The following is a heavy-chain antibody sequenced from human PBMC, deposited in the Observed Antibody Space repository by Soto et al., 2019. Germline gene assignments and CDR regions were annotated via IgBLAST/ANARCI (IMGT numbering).Heavy chain of an antibody. CDR3: ARALSSSWFNYYYYGMDV. Sequence: SQTLSLTCAISGDSVSSNSAAWNWIRQSPSRGLEWLGRTYYRSKWHNDYAVSVKSRITINPDTSKNQFSLQLNSVTPEDTAVYYCARALSSSWFNYYYYGMDVWGQGTTVTVSS. J-gene: IGHJ6*02. CDR2: TYYRSKWHN. D-gene: IGHD6-13*01. CDR1: GDSVSSNSAA. V-gene: IGHV6-1*01.